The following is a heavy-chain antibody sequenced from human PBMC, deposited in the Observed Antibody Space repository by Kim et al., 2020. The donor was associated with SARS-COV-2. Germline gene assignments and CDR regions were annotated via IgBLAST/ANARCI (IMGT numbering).Heavy chain of an antibody. J-gene: IGHJ4*02. CDR1: GFTFSSYG. CDR3: VKCGGSCYSLDY. CDR2: IWYDGSNK. D-gene: IGHD2-15*01. V-gene: IGHV3-33*01. Sequence: GGSLRLSCAASGFTFSSYGMHWVRQAPGKGLEWVAIIWYDGSNKYYADSVKGRFTISRDNSKNTLYLQMNSLRAEDTAVYYCVKCGGSCYSLDYWGQGTL.